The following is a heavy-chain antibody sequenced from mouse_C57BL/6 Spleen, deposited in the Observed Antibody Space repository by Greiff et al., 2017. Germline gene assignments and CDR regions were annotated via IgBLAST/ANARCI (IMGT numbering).Heavy chain of an antibody. D-gene: IGHD1-1*01. CDR1: GYTFTSYW. Sequence: QVQLQQPGAELVMPGASVKLSCKASGYTFTSYWMHWVKQRPGQGLEWIGEIDPSDSYTNYNQKFKGKSTLTVDKSSSTAYMQLSSLTSEDSAVYYCARKSTTVVATDDFDYWGKGTTLTVSS. CDR3: ARKSTTVVATDDFDY. J-gene: IGHJ2*01. V-gene: IGHV1-69*01. CDR2: IDPSDSYT.